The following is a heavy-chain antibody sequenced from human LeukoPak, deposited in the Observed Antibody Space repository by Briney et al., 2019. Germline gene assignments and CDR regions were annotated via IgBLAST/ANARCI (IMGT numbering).Heavy chain of an antibody. CDR1: GFTFSNYA. Sequence: GGSLRLSCAASGFTFSNYAMHWVRQAPGKGLEWVAVISCDGSNKYYADSVKGRFTISRDNSKNTLYLQMNSLRAEDTAVYYCARTTVVSPRAFDYWGQGTLVTISS. J-gene: IGHJ4*02. CDR2: ISCDGSNK. D-gene: IGHD4-23*01. V-gene: IGHV3-30-3*01. CDR3: ARTTVVSPRAFDY.